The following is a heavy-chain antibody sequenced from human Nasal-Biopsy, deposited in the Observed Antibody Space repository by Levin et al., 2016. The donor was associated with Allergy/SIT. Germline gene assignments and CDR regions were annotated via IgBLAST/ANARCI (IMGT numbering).Heavy chain of an antibody. D-gene: IGHD4-23*01. J-gene: IGHJ4*02. CDR2: IIHSSDT. CDR1: GGSISGLF. V-gene: IGHV4-59*11. Sequence: SETLSLTCTVSGGSISGLFWSWIRQPPGKGLEWIGYIIHSSDTNYNISAYNPSFRGRVTMSLDTSKSQISMQLTSVTAADTAVYFCATSQYGGNAYFGRWGQGTLVTVSS. CDR3: ATSQYGGNAYFGR.